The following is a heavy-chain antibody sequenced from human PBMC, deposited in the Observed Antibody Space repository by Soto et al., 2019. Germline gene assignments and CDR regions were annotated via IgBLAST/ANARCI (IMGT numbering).Heavy chain of an antibody. J-gene: IGHJ6*02. CDR2: ISSSSSYI. Sequence: GGSLRLSCAASGFTFSSYSMNWVRQAPGKGLEWVSSISSSSSYIYYADSVKGRFTISRDNAKNSLYLQMNSLRAEDTAVYYCARDRLGYDILTGYYPPYYGMDVWGQGTTVTVSS. V-gene: IGHV3-21*01. CDR3: ARDRLGYDILTGYYPPYYGMDV. CDR1: GFTFSSYS. D-gene: IGHD3-9*01.